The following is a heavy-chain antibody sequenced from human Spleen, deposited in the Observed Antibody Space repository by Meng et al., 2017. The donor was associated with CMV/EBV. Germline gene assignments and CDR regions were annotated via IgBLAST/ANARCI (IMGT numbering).Heavy chain of an antibody. CDR2: INHSGST. J-gene: IGHJ4*02. CDR3: ARGWSSSWYGY. V-gene: IGHV4-34*01. Sequence: LTCAVYGGSFSGYYWSWIRQPPGKGLEWIGEINHSGSTNYNPSLKSRVTISVDTSKNQFSLKLSSVTAADTAVHYCARGWSSSWYGYWGQGTLVTVSS. D-gene: IGHD6-13*01. CDR1: GGSFSGYY.